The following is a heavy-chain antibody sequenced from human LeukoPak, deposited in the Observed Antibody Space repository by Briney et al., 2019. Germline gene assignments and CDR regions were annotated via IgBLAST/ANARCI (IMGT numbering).Heavy chain of an antibody. D-gene: IGHD2-2*01. Sequence: GGSLRLSCAASGFTFSSYAMSWVRQAPGMGLEWVSAVSGSGGSTYYADSVKGRFTIFRDNSQNTLFLQMNSLRAEDTALYYCAKDACSTTNCYGGFEPWGQGTLVTVSS. CDR1: GFTFSSYA. CDR3: AKDACSTTNCYGGFEP. V-gene: IGHV3-23*01. CDR2: VSGSGGST. J-gene: IGHJ5*02.